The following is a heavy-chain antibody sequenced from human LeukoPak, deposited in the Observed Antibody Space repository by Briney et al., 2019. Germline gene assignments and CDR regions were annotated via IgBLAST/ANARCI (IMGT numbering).Heavy chain of an antibody. CDR2: INWNGSIT. CDR1: GFIFDDYG. V-gene: IGHV3-20*04. CDR3: ARGSIYCSGGSCLDY. D-gene: IGHD2-15*01. Sequence: GGSLRLSCAASGFIFDDYGMSWVRQAPGKGLEWVSGINWNGSITGYADSVKGRFTISRDNAKNSLYLQMNSLRAGDTALYYCARGSIYCSGGSCLDYWGQGTLVTVSS. J-gene: IGHJ4*02.